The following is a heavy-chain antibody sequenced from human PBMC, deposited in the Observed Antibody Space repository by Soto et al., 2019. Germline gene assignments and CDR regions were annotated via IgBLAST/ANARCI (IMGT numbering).Heavy chain of an antibody. Sequence: ASATVSCKDSRYTLTELATHWARQASGKGLEWMGGFDPEDGETIYAQKFQGRVTMTEDTSTDTAYMELSSLRSEDTAVYFCASAGIYSDWRHFDYWGQGALLTVS. CDR3: ASAGIYSDWRHFDY. J-gene: IGHJ4*02. D-gene: IGHD5-12*01. V-gene: IGHV1-24*01. CDR2: FDPEDGET. CDR1: RYTLTELA.